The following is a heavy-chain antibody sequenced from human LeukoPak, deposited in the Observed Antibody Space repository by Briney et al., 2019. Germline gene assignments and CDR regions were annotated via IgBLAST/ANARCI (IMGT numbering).Heavy chain of an antibody. Sequence: ASVKVSCKASGYTFINHAIHWVRQAPGQRLEWMGWINAGNGNTKYSQKLQGRVTITRDTSASTAYMELSSLRSEDTAVYYCARGPGHPRISSYFDYWGQGTLVTVSS. CDR1: GYTFINHA. CDR2: INAGNGNT. CDR3: ARGPGHPRISSYFDY. D-gene: IGHD2/OR15-2a*01. J-gene: IGHJ4*02. V-gene: IGHV1-3*01.